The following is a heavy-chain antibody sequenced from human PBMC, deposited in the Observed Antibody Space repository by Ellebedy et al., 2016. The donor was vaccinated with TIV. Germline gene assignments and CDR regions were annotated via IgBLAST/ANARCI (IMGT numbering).Heavy chain of an antibody. V-gene: IGHV3-48*04. Sequence: GESLKISCAASGFTLSSSAMNWVRQAPGKGLEWVAYISSSSSNIHYADSVKGRFTVARDNAKNSLYLQMNDLRGDDTAVYYCGRAREPGYFAYYYYGMDVWGQGTTVTVSS. D-gene: IGHD3-9*01. CDR1: GFTLSSSA. CDR3: GRAREPGYFAYYYYGMDV. J-gene: IGHJ6*02. CDR2: ISSSSSNI.